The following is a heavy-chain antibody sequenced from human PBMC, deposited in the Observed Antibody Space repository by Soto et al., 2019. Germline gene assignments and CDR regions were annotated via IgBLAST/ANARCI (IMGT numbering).Heavy chain of an antibody. J-gene: IGHJ1*01. V-gene: IGHV1-8*01. CDR3: ARGTGWLVPGYFQH. Sequence: VASVKVSCKASGYTFTSYDINWVRQATGQGLEWMGWMNPNSGNTGYAQKFQGRVTMTRNTSISTAYMELSSLRSEDTAVYYCARGTGWLVPGYFQHWGQGTLVTVSS. CDR2: MNPNSGNT. D-gene: IGHD6-19*01. CDR1: GYTFTSYD.